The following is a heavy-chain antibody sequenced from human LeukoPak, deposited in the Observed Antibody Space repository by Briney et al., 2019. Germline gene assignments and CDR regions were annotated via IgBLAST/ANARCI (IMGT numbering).Heavy chain of an antibody. V-gene: IGHV4-34*01. Sequence: SETLSLTCAVYGGSFSGYYWSWIRQPPGKGLEWIGEINHSGSTNYNPSLESRVTISVDTSKNQFSLKLSSVTAADTAVYYCARHSRGGYNYRPLPGGLSPWGQGTLVTVSS. D-gene: IGHD5-24*01. CDR3: ARHSRGGYNYRPLPGGLSP. J-gene: IGHJ5*02. CDR2: INHSGST. CDR1: GGSFSGYY.